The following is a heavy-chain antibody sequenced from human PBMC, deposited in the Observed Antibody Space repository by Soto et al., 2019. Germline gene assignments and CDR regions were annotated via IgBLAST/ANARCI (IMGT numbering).Heavy chain of an antibody. CDR2: IYSGVGT. D-gene: IGHD2-15*01. J-gene: IGHJ4*02. Sequence: GGSLRLSCAASGFSVSSNYMSWVRQAPGKGLEWVAVIYSGVGTYYADSVKGRFTISRDNSKNTLYLQMNSLRAEDTALYYCARDCSGSSSYSSGFDYWGQGTLVTVSS. V-gene: IGHV3-53*01. CDR1: GFSVSSNY. CDR3: ARDCSGSSSYSSGFDY.